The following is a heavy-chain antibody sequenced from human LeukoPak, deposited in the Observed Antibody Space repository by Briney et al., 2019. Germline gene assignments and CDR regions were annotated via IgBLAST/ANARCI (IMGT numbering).Heavy chain of an antibody. Sequence: ASVKVSCKACGYIFNSYHIHWVRQAPGQGLEWMGTVNPSDGNINYAQKFQGRVTMTRDMSSGTVYMELSSLRSEDMAVYYCASNYGGDTGFDCWGLGTLVTVSS. CDR1: GYIFNSYH. D-gene: IGHD2-21*02. CDR3: ASNYGGDTGFDC. J-gene: IGHJ5*01. CDR2: VNPSDGNI. V-gene: IGHV1-46*02.